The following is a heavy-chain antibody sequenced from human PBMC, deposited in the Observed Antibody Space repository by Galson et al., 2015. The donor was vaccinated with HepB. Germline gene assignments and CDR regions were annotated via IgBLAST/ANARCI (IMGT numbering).Heavy chain of an antibody. J-gene: IGHJ5*01. CDR2: INAGNGNT. CDR1: GYTFTSYA. Sequence: SVKVSCKASGYTFTSYAMHWVRQAPGQRLEWMGWINAGNGNTKYSQKFQGRVTITRDTSASTAYMELSSLRSEDTAVYYCARPYRIQLWFDYWGQGTLVTVSS. CDR3: ARPYRIQLWFDY. V-gene: IGHV1-3*01. D-gene: IGHD5-18*01.